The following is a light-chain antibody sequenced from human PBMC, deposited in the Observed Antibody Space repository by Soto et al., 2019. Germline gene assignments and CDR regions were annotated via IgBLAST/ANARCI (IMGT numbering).Light chain of an antibody. V-gene: IGLV2-23*01. CDR3: CSYADSRYV. CDR2: EGT. Sequence: QSALAQPASVSGSPGQSITISCTGSSSDFGSYNPVSWYQHHPGKAPKLIIYEGTKRPSGVSSRFSASKSGNTASLAISGLLVGDEADYYCCSYADSRYVFGTGTKVTVL. CDR1: SSDFGSYNP. J-gene: IGLJ1*01.